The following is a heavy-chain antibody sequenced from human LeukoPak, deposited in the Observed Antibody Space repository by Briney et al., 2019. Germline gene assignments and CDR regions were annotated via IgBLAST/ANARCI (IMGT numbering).Heavy chain of an antibody. CDR3: ARDARVVVDY. D-gene: IGHD2-15*01. J-gene: IGHJ4*02. Sequence: GGSLRLSCAASGFTLSSYWMSWVRQAPGKGLEWVANINLDGGEKYYVDSVKGRFTISRDNAKNSLYLLMNSLRAEDTAVYYCARDARVVVDYWGQGTLVTVSS. CDR1: GFTLSSYW. V-gene: IGHV3-7*01. CDR2: INLDGGEK.